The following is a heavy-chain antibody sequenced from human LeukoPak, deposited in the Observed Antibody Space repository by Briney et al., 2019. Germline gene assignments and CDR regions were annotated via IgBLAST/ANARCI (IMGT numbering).Heavy chain of an antibody. CDR3: ARETDSSGYSPGY. V-gene: IGHV1-2*02. D-gene: IGHD3-22*01. CDR2: INPNSGGT. CDR1: GYTFTGYY. Sequence: ASVKVSCKASGYTFTGYYMHWVRQAPGQGREWMGWINPNSGGTNYAQKFQGRVTMTRDTSISTAYMELSRLRSDDTAVYYCARETDSSGYSPGYWGQGTLVTVSS. J-gene: IGHJ4*02.